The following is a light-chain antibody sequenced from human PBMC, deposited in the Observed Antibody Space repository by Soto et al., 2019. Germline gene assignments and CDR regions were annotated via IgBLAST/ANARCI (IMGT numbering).Light chain of an antibody. CDR3: QQYNSYSKT. Sequence: DIQMTQSPSTLSGSVGDRVTITCRASQSTSSWLAWYQQKPGKAPKLLIYKASSLESGVPSRFSGSGSGTEFTLTISSLQPDDFATYYCQQYNSYSKTFGQGTKGDIK. J-gene: IGKJ1*01. CDR1: QSTSSW. CDR2: KAS. V-gene: IGKV1-5*03.